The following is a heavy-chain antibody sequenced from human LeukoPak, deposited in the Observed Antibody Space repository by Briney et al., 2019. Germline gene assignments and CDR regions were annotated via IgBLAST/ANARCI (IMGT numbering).Heavy chain of an antibody. V-gene: IGHV3-9*03. J-gene: IGHJ3*02. D-gene: IGHD3-9*01. CDR3: AKDRARNWLLRYAFDI. Sequence: PGGSLRLSCAASGFTFDDYAMHWVRQAPGKGLEWVSGISWNSGSIGYADSVKGRFTISRDNAKNSLYLQMNSLRAEDMALYYCAKDRARNWLLRYAFDIWGQGTMVTVSS. CDR2: ISWNSGSI. CDR1: GFTFDDYA.